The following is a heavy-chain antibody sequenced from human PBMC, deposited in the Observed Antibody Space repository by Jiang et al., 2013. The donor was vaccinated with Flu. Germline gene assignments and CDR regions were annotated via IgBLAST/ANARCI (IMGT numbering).Heavy chain of an antibody. CDR2: TYYRSKWYN. J-gene: IGHJ3*02. CDR3: AREGVGGTKRAFDI. Sequence: SSNSAAWTWIRQSPSRGLEWLGRTYYRSKWYNDYAVSVKSRITVNPDTSKNQFSLQLNSVTPEDTAVYYCAREGVGGTKRAFDIWGQGTMVTVSS. CDR1: SSNSAA. V-gene: IGHV6-1*01. D-gene: IGHD1-26*01.